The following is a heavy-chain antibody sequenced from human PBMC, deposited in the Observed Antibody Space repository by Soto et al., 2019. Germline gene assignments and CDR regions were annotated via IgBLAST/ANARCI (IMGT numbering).Heavy chain of an antibody. Sequence: SETLSLTCVASGGSISSGDYYWSWIRQPPGKGLEWIGYIYYSGSTYYNPSLKSRVTISVDTSKNQFSLKLSPVTAADTAVYYCARAYDDSSGYYRLYFDYWGQGTLVTVYS. V-gene: IGHV4-30-4*01. CDR1: GGSISSGDYY. J-gene: IGHJ4*02. CDR2: IYYSGST. D-gene: IGHD3-22*01. CDR3: ARAYDDSSGYYRLYFDY.